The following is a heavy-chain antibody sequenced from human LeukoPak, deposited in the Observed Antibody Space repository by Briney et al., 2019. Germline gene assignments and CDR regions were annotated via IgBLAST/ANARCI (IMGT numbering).Heavy chain of an antibody. CDR3: ASADSSGWYFNWFDP. CDR2: ISGSGGST. CDR1: GFTFSSYA. J-gene: IGHJ5*02. D-gene: IGHD6-19*01. V-gene: IGHV3-23*01. Sequence: GGSLRLSCAASGFTFSSYAMSWVRQAPGKGLEWVSAISGSGGSTYYADSVKGRFTISRDNSKNTLYLQMNSLRAEDAAVYYCASADSSGWYFNWFDPWGQGTLVTVSS.